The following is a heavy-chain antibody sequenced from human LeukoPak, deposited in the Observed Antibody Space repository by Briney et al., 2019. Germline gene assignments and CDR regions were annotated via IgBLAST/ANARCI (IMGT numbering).Heavy chain of an antibody. CDR1: GFTFTNFA. CDR2: MGPTGDT. D-gene: IGHD1-14*01. J-gene: IGHJ3*01. CDR3: ARPTPYGTTWAGAFDL. Sequence: QSGGSLRLSCAGSGFTFTNFAVTWVRQAPGKGLEWVSSMGPTGDTYYADSVKGRFSISRDASKNTIYLQMSTLRADDTAVYFCARPTPYGTTWAGAFDLWGQGTMVTVSS. V-gene: IGHV3-23*01.